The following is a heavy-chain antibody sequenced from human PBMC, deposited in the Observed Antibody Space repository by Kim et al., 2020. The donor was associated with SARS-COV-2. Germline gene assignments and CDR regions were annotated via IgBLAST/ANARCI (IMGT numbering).Heavy chain of an antibody. CDR1: GYTFTSYA. V-gene: IGHV7-4-1*02. D-gene: IGHD3-10*01. Sequence: ASVKVSCKASGYTFTSYAMNWVRQAPGQGLEWMGWINTNTGNPTYAQGFTGRFVFSLDTSVSTAYLQISSLKAEDTAVYYCARDPGLPYGSGSYYRVFDYWGQGTLVTVSS. CDR3: ARDPGLPYGSGSYYRVFDY. J-gene: IGHJ4*02. CDR2: INTNTGNP.